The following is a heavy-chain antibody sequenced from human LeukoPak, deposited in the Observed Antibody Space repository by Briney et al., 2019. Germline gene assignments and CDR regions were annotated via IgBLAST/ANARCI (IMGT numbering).Heavy chain of an antibody. Sequence: PGGSLRLSCAASGFTFSSYAMSWVRQAPGKGPEWVSAISGSGGSTYYADSVKGRFTISRDNSKNTLFLHMNTLRAEDTAIYYCAKDRTVGASYWYFDLWGRGTLVTVSS. CDR2: ISGSGGST. J-gene: IGHJ2*01. D-gene: IGHD1-26*01. CDR3: AKDRTVGASYWYFDL. CDR1: GFTFSSYA. V-gene: IGHV3-23*01.